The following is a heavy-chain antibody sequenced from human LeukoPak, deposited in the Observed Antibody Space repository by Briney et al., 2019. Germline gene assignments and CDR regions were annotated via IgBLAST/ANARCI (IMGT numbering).Heavy chain of an antibody. CDR2: IYGSGST. Sequence: SETLSLTCTVSGGSIISNYWSWIRQSAGTGLEWIGRIYGSGSTDYNTSLRSRVTMSIATSRKQSSLRLTSVTAADTAVYYCARLKFYDSTGYSPGYYMDVWGKGTPVSVFS. CDR3: ARLKFYDSTGYSPGYYMDV. CDR1: GGSIISNY. V-gene: IGHV4-4*07. D-gene: IGHD3-22*01. J-gene: IGHJ6*03.